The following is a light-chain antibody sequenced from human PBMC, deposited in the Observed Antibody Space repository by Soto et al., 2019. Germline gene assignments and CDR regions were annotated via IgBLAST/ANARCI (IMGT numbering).Light chain of an antibody. J-gene: IGKJ3*01. CDR3: QQRSNWPST. V-gene: IGKV3-11*01. CDR2: DAS. CDR1: QSVSGY. Sequence: EIVLTQSPATLSLSPGERATLSCRASQSVSGYLAWYQQKPGQAPRLLIYDASNRATGIPARFSGSGSGTDFTLTISSPELEDFAVYYCQQRSNWPSTFGPGTKVDIK.